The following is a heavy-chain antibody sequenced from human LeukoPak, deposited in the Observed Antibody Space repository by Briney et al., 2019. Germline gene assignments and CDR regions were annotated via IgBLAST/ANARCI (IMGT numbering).Heavy chain of an antibody. CDR1: GYSFSDYW. CDR3: ACRMFASNWFQP. CDR2: IYPGDSRT. Sequence: GESLKISCKGSGYSFSDYWISWVRQMPGKGLEWMAVIYPGDSRTRYNPSFQGQVTISVDKSINTAYLKWSSLKASDTALYYCACRMFASNWFQPWGQGTLVTVSS. V-gene: IGHV5-51*01. D-gene: IGHD3-10*02. J-gene: IGHJ5*02.